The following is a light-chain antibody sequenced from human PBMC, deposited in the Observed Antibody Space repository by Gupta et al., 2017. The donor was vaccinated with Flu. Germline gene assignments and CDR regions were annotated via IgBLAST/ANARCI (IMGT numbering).Light chain of an antibody. CDR1: SSDIGAYND. J-gene: IGLJ1*01. CDR3: CSYRSSGTQV. V-gene: IGLV2-14*01. Sequence: QSALTQPASLSGSPGQSITISCTGTSSDIGAYNDVSWYQHHPGKAPKLIIYEVINLPSGVSIRFSASKSGNTASLIIFGLQAEDEADYYCCSYRSSGTQVFGTGTQVTVV. CDR2: EVI.